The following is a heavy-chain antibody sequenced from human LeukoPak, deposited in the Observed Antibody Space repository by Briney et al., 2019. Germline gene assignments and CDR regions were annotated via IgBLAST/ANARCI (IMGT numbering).Heavy chain of an antibody. CDR2: IYYSGST. CDR1: GYSISSGYY. D-gene: IGHD2-15*01. V-gene: IGHV4-61*01. CDR3: ARTSEGYCRGGSCWDYYYYMDV. Sequence: SETLSLTCTVSGYSISSGYYWSWIRQPPGKGLEWIGYIYYSGSTNYNPSLKSRVTISVDTSKNQFSLKLSSVTAADTAVYYCARTSEGYCRGGSCWDYYYYMDVWGKGTTVTVSS. J-gene: IGHJ6*03.